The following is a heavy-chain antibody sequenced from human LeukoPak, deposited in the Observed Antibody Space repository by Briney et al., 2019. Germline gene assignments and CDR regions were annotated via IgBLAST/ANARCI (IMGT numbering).Heavy chain of an antibody. CDR2: IYPGDSDT. D-gene: IGHD3-22*01. J-gene: IGHJ4*02. CDR3: ARPLDSSGYYFDY. V-gene: IGHV5-51*01. CDR1: GYSFTSDW. Sequence: GESLKISCKGSGYSFTSDWIGWVRQMPGKGLEWMGNIYPGDSDTRYSPSFQGQVAISADKSISTAYLQWSSLKASDTAMYYCARPLDSSGYYFDYWGQGTLVTVSS.